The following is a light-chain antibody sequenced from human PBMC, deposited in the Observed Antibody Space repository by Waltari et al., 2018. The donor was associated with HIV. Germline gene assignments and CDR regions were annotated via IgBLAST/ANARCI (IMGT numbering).Light chain of an antibody. CDR1: SSDIGAYDF. J-gene: IGLJ3*02. CDR2: EVT. V-gene: IGLV2-8*01. Sequence: QSALTQPPSASGSLGQSVTISCTGSSSDIGAYDFVSWFQQHPHSAPKLLLYEVTRRPSTVSARFSGSRSGNTASLTGAGLQPDDEATYFCSSYGDSLRVLFGGGTNVTVL. CDR3: SSYGDSLRVL.